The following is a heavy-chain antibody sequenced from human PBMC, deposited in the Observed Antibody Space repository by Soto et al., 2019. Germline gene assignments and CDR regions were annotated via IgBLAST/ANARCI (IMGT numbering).Heavy chain of an antibody. Sequence: GGSLRLSCAASGFTFSSYWMSWVRQAPGKGLEWVADIKQDGSEKNYMDSMKGRFTISRDNAENSLYLQMSSLRAEDTAVYYYDSSGYQAWYYFDYWGQGTLVTVSS. CDR3: DSSGYQAWYYFDY. CDR2: IKQDGSEK. V-gene: IGHV3-7*01. D-gene: IGHD3-22*01. J-gene: IGHJ4*02. CDR1: GFTFSSYW.